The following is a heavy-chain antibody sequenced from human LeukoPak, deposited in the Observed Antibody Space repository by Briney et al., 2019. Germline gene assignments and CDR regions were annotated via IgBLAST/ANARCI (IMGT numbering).Heavy chain of an antibody. CDR3: ARDLYSSSWLYNWFDP. V-gene: IGHV4-61*02. CDR1: GVSITSGSYY. Sequence: SETLSLTCSVSGVSITSGSYYWGWIRQPAGKGLEWIGRIYTSGSTNYNPSLKSRVTISVDKSKNQFSLKLSSVTAADTAVYYCARDLYSSSWLYNWFDPWGQGTLVTVSS. D-gene: IGHD6-13*01. CDR2: IYTSGST. J-gene: IGHJ5*02.